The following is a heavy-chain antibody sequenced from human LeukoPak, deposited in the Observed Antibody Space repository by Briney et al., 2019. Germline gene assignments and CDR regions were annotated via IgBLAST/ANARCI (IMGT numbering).Heavy chain of an antibody. CDR1: GGSFSGYY. V-gene: IGHV4-34*01. D-gene: IGHD2-2*01. CDR3: ASSIYCSSTSCYQLRGPLDY. J-gene: IGHJ4*02. CDR2: INHSGST. Sequence: SETLSLTCAVYGGSFSGYYWSWIRQPPGKGLEWIGEINHSGSTNYNPSLKSRVTISVDTSKNQFSLKLSSVTAADTAVYYCASSIYCSSTSCYQLRGPLDYWGQGTLVTVSS.